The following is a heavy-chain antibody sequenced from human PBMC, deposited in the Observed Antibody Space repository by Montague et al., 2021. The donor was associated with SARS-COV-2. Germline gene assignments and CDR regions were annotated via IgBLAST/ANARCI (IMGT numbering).Heavy chain of an antibody. CDR3: ARFAYRLLFIASYYGMDV. V-gene: IGHV4-34*01. CDR2: ISHNRST. CDR1: SWNSGAD. Sequence: SETLSLTCCRLVSWNSGADRKSTRQTSSNHRNSNAVISHNRSTNYNPSLNSRVTISIDTSKNQFSLKLSSVTAADTAVYYCARFAYRLLFIASYYGMDVWGQGTMVTVSS. D-gene: IGHD2-2*01. J-gene: IGHJ6*01.